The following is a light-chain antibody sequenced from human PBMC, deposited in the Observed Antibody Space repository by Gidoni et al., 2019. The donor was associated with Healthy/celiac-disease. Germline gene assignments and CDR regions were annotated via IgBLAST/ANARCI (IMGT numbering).Light chain of an antibody. V-gene: IGKV3-15*01. CDR2: GAS. CDR3: QQYNNWPPKYT. Sequence: EIVMKQSPATLSVSPGERATLSCRASQSVSSNLAWYQQKPGQAPRLLIYGASTRATGIPARFSGSGSGTEFTLTIRSLQSEDFAVYYCQQYNNWPPKYTFGQGTKLEIK. J-gene: IGKJ2*01. CDR1: QSVSSN.